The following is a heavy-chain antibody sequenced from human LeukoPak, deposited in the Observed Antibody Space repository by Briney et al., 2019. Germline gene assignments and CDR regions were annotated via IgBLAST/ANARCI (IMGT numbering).Heavy chain of an antibody. CDR3: ARHRIAAAGTYFDY. J-gene: IGHJ4*02. CDR2: IYYSGST. Sequence: PSETLSLTCTVSGGSISSYYWSWIRQPPGKGLEWIGYIYYSGSTYYNPSLKSRVTISVDTSKNQFSLKLSSVTAADTAMYYCARHRIAAAGTYFDYWGQGTLVTVSS. V-gene: IGHV4-59*08. D-gene: IGHD6-13*01. CDR1: GGSISSYY.